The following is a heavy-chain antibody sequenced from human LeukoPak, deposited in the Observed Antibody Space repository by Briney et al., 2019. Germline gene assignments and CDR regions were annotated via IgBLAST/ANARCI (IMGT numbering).Heavy chain of an antibody. Sequence: ASVKVSCKASGYTFTGYAIHWVRQAPGQGLKWMGWINPEKRDTGYAHKFQGRVTMTSDTSISTAYMELSSLRSDDTAVYYCAKKVRGPSHPLDFWGQGNLVTVSS. CDR2: INPEKRDT. J-gene: IGHJ4*02. V-gene: IGHV1-2*02. CDR3: AKKVRGPSHPLDF. D-gene: IGHD5-12*01. CDR1: GYTFTGYA.